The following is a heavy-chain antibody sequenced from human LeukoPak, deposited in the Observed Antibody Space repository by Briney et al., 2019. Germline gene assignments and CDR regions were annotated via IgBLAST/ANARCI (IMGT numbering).Heavy chain of an antibody. V-gene: IGHV3-21*01. CDR2: ISCSSSYI. CDR3: ARDRNDFWSGSLYYFDY. Sequence: GGSLRLSCAASGFTFSSYSMNWVRQAPGKGLEWVSSISCSSSYIYYADSVKGRFTISRDNAKNSLYLQMNSLRAEDTAVYYCARDRNDFWSGSLYYFDYWGQGTLVTVSS. CDR1: GFTFSSYS. J-gene: IGHJ4*02. D-gene: IGHD3-3*01.